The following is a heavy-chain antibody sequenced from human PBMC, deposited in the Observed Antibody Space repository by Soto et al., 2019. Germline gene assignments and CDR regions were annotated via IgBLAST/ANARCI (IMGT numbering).Heavy chain of an antibody. V-gene: IGHV4-28*01. CDR3: ARNWPDSSGYWVHPGWFDP. J-gene: IGHJ5*02. D-gene: IGHD3-22*01. CDR1: GYSISSSNW. CDR2: IYYSGST. Sequence: ASETLSLTCAVSGYSISSSNWWGWIRQPPGKGLEWIGYIYYSGSTYYNPSLKSRVTMSVDTSKNQFSLKLSSVTAVDTAVYYCARNWPDSSGYWVHPGWFDPWGQGTLVTVSS.